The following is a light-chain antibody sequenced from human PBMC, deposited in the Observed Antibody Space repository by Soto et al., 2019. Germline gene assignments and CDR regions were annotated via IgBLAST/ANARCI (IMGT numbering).Light chain of an antibody. CDR3: QHYGTSPWT. V-gene: IGKV3-20*01. Sequence: IVLTQSPGSLSLSPGERATLSCRASQSFSSSYLAWYQQKPGQAPRLLIYGISTRATGIPDRFSGSGSGTDFTLTISRLEPEDFAVYYCQHYGTSPWTFGEGTKVEIK. CDR2: GIS. J-gene: IGKJ1*01. CDR1: QSFSSSY.